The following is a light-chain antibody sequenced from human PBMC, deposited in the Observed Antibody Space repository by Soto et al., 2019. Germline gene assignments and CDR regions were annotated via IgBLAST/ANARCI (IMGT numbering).Light chain of an antibody. CDR2: AAS. CDR3: LQHETYPRT. J-gene: IGKJ1*01. V-gene: IGKV1-8*01. Sequence: AIRMTQSPSSFSASTGDRVTITCRASQGISSYLAWYQQKPGKAPKLLIYAASTLQSGVPSRFSGSGSGTDFTLTISCLQSEDFATYYCLQHETYPRTFGQGTKVEV. CDR1: QGISSY.